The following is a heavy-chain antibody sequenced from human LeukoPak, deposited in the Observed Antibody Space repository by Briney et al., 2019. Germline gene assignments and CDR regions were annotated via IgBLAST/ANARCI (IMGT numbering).Heavy chain of an antibody. D-gene: IGHD6-6*01. Sequence: GGSLRLSCAASGFTVSSNYMSWVRQAPGKGLEWDSVIYSGGSTYYADSVKGRFTISRDNSKNTLYLQMNSLRAEDTAVYYCARVEYSSSSRGYYYYYMDVWGKGTTVTVSS. CDR3: ARVEYSSSSRGYYYYYMDV. CDR2: IYSGGST. V-gene: IGHV3-53*01. J-gene: IGHJ6*03. CDR1: GFTVSSNY.